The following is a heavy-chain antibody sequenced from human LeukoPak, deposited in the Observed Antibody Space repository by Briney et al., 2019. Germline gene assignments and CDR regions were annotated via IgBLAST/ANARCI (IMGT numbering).Heavy chain of an antibody. CDR3: AKDRTVGASYWYFDL. D-gene: IGHD1-26*01. CDR2: ISRSGSPI. V-gene: IGHV3-11*04. Sequence: GGSLRLSCAASGFTFSDYCTIWIRQAPGKGLQWISHISRSGSPIYYADSVKGRLTISRDNSKNTLYLQMNSLRAEDTAVYYCAKDRTVGASYWYFDLWGRGTLVTVSS. J-gene: IGHJ2*01. CDR1: GFTFSDYC.